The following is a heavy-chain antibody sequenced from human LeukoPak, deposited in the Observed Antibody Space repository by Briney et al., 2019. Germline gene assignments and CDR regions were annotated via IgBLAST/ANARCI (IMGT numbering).Heavy chain of an antibody. CDR1: GGSISSSSYY. CDR2: IYYSGST. J-gene: IGHJ4*02. V-gene: IGHV4-39*01. CDR3: ASGSGSYLRVDFDY. D-gene: IGHD1-26*01. Sequence: SETLSLTCTVSGGSISSSSYYWGWIRQPPGKGLEWIGSIYYSGSTYYNPSLKSRVTISVDTSKNQFSLKLSSVTAADTAVYYCASGSGSYLRVDFDYWGQGTLVTVSS.